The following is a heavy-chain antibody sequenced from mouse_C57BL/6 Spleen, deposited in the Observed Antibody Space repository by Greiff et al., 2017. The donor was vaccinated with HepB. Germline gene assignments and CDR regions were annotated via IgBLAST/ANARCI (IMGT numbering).Heavy chain of an antibody. D-gene: IGHD4-1*02. CDR1: GYSITSGYY. CDR2: ISYDGSN. Sequence: VQLKESGPGLVKPSQSLSLTCSVTGYSITSGYYWNWIRQFPGNKLEWMGYISYDGSNNYNPSLKNRISITRDTSKNQFFLKLNSVTTEDTATYYCARSPTGGDWYFDVWGTGTTVTVSS. V-gene: IGHV3-6*01. CDR3: ARSPTGGDWYFDV. J-gene: IGHJ1*03.